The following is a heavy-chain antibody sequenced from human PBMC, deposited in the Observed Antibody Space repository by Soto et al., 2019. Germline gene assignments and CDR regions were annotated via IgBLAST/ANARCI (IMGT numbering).Heavy chain of an antibody. CDR3: ARINECSGSPMFDY. Sequence: QVHLVESGGGVVQPGNSLRLSCAASGFSFINHAMHWVRQAPGKGLEWVAVISYDGYNKFYADSVEGRFTVSRDNSKSTLYLQMNSLTADDTGVYYCARINECSGSPMFDYWGQGALVTVSS. CDR1: GFSFINHA. V-gene: IGHV3-30-3*01. J-gene: IGHJ4*02. D-gene: IGHD6-25*01. CDR2: ISYDGYNK.